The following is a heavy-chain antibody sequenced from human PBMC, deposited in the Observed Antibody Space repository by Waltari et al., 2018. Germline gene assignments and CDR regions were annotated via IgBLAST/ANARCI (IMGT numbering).Heavy chain of an antibody. D-gene: IGHD6-25*01. J-gene: IGHJ2*01. CDR3: AKGTGYSSVRAHWYFDL. V-gene: IGHV1-8*03. CDR2: MNPNSGNT. Sequence: QVQLVQSGAEVMKPGASVKVSCKASGYTFTSYDINWVRQATGQGLEWMGWMNPNSGNTGYAQKFQGRVTITRNTSISTAYMELSSLRSEDTAVYYCAKGTGYSSVRAHWYFDLWGRGTLVTVSS. CDR1: GYTFTSYD.